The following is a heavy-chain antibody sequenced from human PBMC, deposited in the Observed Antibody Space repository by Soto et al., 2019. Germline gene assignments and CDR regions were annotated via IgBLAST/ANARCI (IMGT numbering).Heavy chain of an antibody. Sequence: GESLKISCAASGFTFSSYSMNWVRQAPGKGLEWVSSISSSSSYIYYADSVKGRFTISRDNAKNSLYLQMNSLRAEDTAVYYCARDGILRRLSYFDYWGQGTLVTVSS. D-gene: IGHD4-17*01. CDR3: ARDGILRRLSYFDY. J-gene: IGHJ4*02. CDR1: GFTFSSYS. V-gene: IGHV3-21*01. CDR2: ISSSSSYI.